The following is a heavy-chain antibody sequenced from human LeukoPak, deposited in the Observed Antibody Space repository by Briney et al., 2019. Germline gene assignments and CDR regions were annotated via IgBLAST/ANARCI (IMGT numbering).Heavy chain of an antibody. J-gene: IGHJ4*02. D-gene: IGHD6-13*01. CDR2: IRYDGSNK. CDR3: AKVRRYSSSWEFRPEFDY. Sequence: GGSLRLSCEASEFTFSSYGMHWVRQAPGKGLEWVAFIRYDGSNKYYTDSVKGRFTISRDNSKNTLYLQMNSLRVEDTAVYYCAKVRRYSSSWEFRPEFDYWGQGTLVTVSS. V-gene: IGHV3-30*02. CDR1: EFTFSSYG.